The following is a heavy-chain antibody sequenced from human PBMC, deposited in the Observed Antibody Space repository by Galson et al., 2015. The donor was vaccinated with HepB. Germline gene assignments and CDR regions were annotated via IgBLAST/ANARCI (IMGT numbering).Heavy chain of an antibody. CDR3: ARDLTMIVPFDY. D-gene: IGHD3-22*01. V-gene: IGHV3-30*04. CDR1: GFTFSNYA. Sequence: SLRLSCAASGFTFSNYAMHWVRQAPGKGLEWVAVISYDGSNKFFADSVKGRFTISRDNSKNTVSLQMNSLRAEDTAVYYCARDLTMIVPFDYWGQGTLVTVSS. CDR2: ISYDGSNK. J-gene: IGHJ4*02.